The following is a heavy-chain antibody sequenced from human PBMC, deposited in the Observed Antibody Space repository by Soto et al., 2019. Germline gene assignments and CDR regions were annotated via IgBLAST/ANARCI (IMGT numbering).Heavy chain of an antibody. CDR3: ARRSIAPRGYSYFDH. D-gene: IGHD6-6*01. V-gene: IGHV4-39*01. CDR2: IYYSGST. J-gene: IGHJ4*02. CDR1: GGSISSSNYY. Sequence: SETLSLTCNVSGGSISSSNYYWGWIRQPPGKGLEWIGSIYYSGSTYYNPSLKSRVTISADTSKNQFSLKVRSVTAADTAVYYCARRSIAPRGYSYFDHWGQGTLVTVS.